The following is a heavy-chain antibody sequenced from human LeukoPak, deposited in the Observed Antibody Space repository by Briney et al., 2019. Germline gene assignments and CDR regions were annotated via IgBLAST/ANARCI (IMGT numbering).Heavy chain of an antibody. CDR1: GDSVSSNSSA. J-gene: IGHJ5*02. D-gene: IGHD5-18*01. CDR2: TCYRSKWYN. CDR3: ARIGYSYGGP. V-gene: IGHV6-1*01. Sequence: SQTLSLTCAISGDSVSSNSSAWNWIRQSPSRGLEWLGRTCYRSKWYNDYAVSVKGRITINPDTSKNHYSLQLNSVTPEDTAVYYCARIGYSYGGPWGQGTLVTVSS.